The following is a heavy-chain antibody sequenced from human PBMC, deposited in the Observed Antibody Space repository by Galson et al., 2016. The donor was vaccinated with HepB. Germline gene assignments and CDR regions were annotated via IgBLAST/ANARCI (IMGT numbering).Heavy chain of an antibody. CDR2: INSEDEGGTT. V-gene: IGHV3-15*01. CDR3: TTLPFSEYFVDC. Sequence: SLRLSCAASGFTFSSYGMHWVRQAPGKGLEWVGRINSEDEGGTTHYAAPVNGRFAISRENSNNTLFLQMNSLKTEDTAVYYCTTLPFSEYFVDCWGQGTLVTVSS. J-gene: IGHJ4*02. CDR1: GFTFSSYG. D-gene: IGHD6-6*01.